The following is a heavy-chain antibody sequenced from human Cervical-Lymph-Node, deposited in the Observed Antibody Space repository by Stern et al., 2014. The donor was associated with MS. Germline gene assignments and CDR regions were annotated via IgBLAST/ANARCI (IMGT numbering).Heavy chain of an antibody. Sequence: QVQLVQSGSQVRKPGASVKVSCPASGYTFISYDIFWVRQATGQGLEWMGWMNRNNANSGHAQKFQGRVTMTRNISISTAYMELSSLRSDDTAVYYCVRGGFSYGYGLDAWGQGTAVIVSS. D-gene: IGHD5-18*01. J-gene: IGHJ6*02. CDR1: GYTFISYD. CDR2: MNRNNANS. V-gene: IGHV1-8*01. CDR3: VRGGFSYGYGLDA.